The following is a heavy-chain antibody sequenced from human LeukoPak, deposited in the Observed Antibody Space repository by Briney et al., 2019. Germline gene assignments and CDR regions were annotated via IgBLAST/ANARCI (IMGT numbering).Heavy chain of an antibody. CDR1: GGSISSGSYY. CDR3: ARAIKGYYMDV. CDR2: IYYSGST. Sequence: PSQTLSLTCTVSGGSISSGSYYWGWIRQPPGKGLEWIGYIYYSGSTNYNPSLKSRVTISVDTSKNQFSLKLSSVTAADTAVYYCARAIKGYYMDVWGKGTTVTISS. J-gene: IGHJ6*03. V-gene: IGHV4-61*01. D-gene: IGHD1-14*01.